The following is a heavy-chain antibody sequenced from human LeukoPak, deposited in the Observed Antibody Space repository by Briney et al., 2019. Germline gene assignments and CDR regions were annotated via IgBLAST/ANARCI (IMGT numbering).Heavy chain of an antibody. CDR3: ARDSIYCSSTSCYGSFLYFDY. Sequence: PGGSLRLSCAASGFTFSSYSMNWVRQAPGEGLEWVSFISSGSSYIYYADSVKDQFTISRDNAKNSLYLQMNSLRAEDTAVYYCARDSIYCSSTSCYGSFLYFDYWGQGTLVTVSS. D-gene: IGHD2-2*01. J-gene: IGHJ4*02. CDR1: GFTFSSYS. V-gene: IGHV3-21*01. CDR2: ISSGSSYI.